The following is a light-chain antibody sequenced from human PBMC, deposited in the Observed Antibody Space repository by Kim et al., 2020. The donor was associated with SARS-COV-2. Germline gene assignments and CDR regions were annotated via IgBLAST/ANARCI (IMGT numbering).Light chain of an antibody. J-gene: IGKJ5*01. Sequence: DIQMTQSPSSLSASVGDRVTITCQATQVIRKFLNWYQQRPGKAPQLLIYDVSNLQTGVPSRFSGSGYGTEFTLTISSLQPEDFATYYCQQKDDFPITFGQGTRLEIK. CDR1: QVIRKF. CDR3: QQKDDFPIT. CDR2: DVS. V-gene: IGKV1-33*01.